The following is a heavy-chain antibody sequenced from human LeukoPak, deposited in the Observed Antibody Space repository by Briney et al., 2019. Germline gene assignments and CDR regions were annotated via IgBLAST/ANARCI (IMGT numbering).Heavy chain of an antibody. CDR3: ARDASGWFGGVGYYYGMDV. CDR1: GYTFTGYY. CDR2: INPNSGGT. D-gene: IGHD3-16*01. Sequence: ASVKVSCKASGYTFTGYYMHWVRQAPGQGLEWMGWINPNSGGTNYAQKFQGWVTMTRDTSTSTAYMELSRLRSDDTAVYYCARDASGWFGGVGYYYGMDVWGQGTTVTVSS. J-gene: IGHJ6*02. V-gene: IGHV1-2*04.